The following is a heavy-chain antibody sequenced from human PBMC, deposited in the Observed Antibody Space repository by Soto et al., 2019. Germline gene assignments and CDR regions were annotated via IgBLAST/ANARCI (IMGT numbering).Heavy chain of an antibody. J-gene: IGHJ4*01. D-gene: IGHD6-13*01. Sequence: GGSLRLSCAASGFTFSSYGMHWVRQAPGKGLEWVAVISYAGSNKYYADSVKGRFTISRDNSKNTLYLQMNSLRAEDTAVYYCAKDRHSSSHFDNWGQETLVTVSS. V-gene: IGHV3-30*18. CDR1: GFTFSSYG. CDR3: AKDRHSSSHFDN. CDR2: ISYAGSNK.